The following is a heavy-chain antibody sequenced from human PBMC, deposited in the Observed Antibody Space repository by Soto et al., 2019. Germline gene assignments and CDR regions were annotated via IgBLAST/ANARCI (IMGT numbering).Heavy chain of an antibody. CDR2: IYRTGGT. CDR1: GGSFTSNNW. J-gene: IGHJ4*02. D-gene: IGHD1-7*01. V-gene: IGHV4-4*02. CDR3: ASRDPGTSVDY. Sequence: SETLSLTCAVSGGSFTSNNWWTGVRQPPGQGLEWIGEIYRTGGTNYNPSLKSRVTISLDKSENQFSLKVTSLTAADTAVYYCASRDPGTSVDYWGQGTLVTSPQ.